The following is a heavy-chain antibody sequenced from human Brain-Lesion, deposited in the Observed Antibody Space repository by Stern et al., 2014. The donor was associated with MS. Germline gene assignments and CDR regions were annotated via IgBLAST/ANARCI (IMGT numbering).Heavy chain of an antibody. CDR2: SDHSGST. D-gene: IGHD6-13*01. CDR1: GGSISSSNW. Sequence: QVQLVQSGPGLVKPSGTLSLTCAVSGGSISSSNWWSWVRQSPGKGLEWIGESDHSGSTIYNPSLKSRVTVSGDKSTNRFSLNLRSVPAADTAVYFCARFPASRPHVFDSWGQGTLVTVSS. CDR3: ARFPASRPHVFDS. J-gene: IGHJ4*02. V-gene: IGHV4-4*02.